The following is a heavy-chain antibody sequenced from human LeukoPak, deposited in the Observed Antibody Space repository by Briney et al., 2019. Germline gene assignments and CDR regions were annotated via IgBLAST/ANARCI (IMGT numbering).Heavy chain of an antibody. CDR2: IYYSGST. D-gene: IGHD1-26*01. V-gene: IGHV4-39*01. CDR1: GASISGSGSY. J-gene: IGHJ4*02. CDR3: AKSGGYGLIDY. Sequence: SETLSLTCAVSGASISGSGSYWGWIRKPPGKGLEWIGNIYYSGSTYYNASLQSRVTISIDMSKNEFSLRLNSVTAADTAMYYCAKSGGYGLIDYWGQGTLVTVSS.